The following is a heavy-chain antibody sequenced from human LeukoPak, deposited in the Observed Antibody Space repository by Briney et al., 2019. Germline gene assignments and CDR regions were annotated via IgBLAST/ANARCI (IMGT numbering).Heavy chain of an antibody. Sequence: PGRSLRLSCAASGFTFDDYAMHWVRQAPGKGLEWVSGISWNSGSIGYADSVKGRFTISRDNAKNSLYLQMNSLRAEDTAVYYCARIVRGIHGYYYMDVWGKGTTVTVSS. D-gene: IGHD5-18*01. V-gene: IGHV3-9*01. CDR1: GFTFDDYA. CDR2: ISWNSGSI. CDR3: ARIVRGIHGYYYMDV. J-gene: IGHJ6*03.